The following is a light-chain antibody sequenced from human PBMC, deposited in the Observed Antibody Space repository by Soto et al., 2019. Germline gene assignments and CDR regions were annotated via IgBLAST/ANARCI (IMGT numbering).Light chain of an antibody. Sequence: DIVMTQSPDSLAVSLGERATINCKSSQSVLYSSNNKNYLAWYQQKPGQPPKLLIYWASTRESGVPDRISGSGSGADFPLTIRSLQAEDGAVYYCQQYYDAPQNFGQGTKVEIK. CDR2: WAS. V-gene: IGKV4-1*01. CDR1: QSVLYSSNNKNY. J-gene: IGKJ1*01. CDR3: QQYYDAPQN.